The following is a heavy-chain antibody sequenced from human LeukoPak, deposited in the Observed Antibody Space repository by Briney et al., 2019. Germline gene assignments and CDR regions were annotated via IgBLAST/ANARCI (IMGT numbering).Heavy chain of an antibody. Sequence: GGSLRLSCAASRFTVSSNYMSWVRQAPGKGLEWVSVIFIADSTYYADSLKGRFTISTDSSKNTLYLQMNSLRAEDTAVYYCARVHGYSYGFGFDYWGRETLVTVSS. CDR3: ARVHGYSYGFGFDY. D-gene: IGHD5-18*01. J-gene: IGHJ4*02. CDR2: IFIADST. V-gene: IGHV3-66*01. CDR1: RFTVSSNY.